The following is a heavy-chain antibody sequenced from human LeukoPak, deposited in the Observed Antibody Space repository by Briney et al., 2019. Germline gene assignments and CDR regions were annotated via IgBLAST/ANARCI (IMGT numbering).Heavy chain of an antibody. J-gene: IGHJ4*02. CDR2: IIPILGIA. D-gene: IGHD2-15*01. CDR1: GGTFSSYA. V-gene: IGHV1-69*04. CDR3: ARLAPNGYFDY. Sequence: SVKVSCKASGGTFSSYAISWVRQAPGQGLEWMGRIIPILGIANYAQKFQGRVTITADKSTSTAYMELSSLRSEDTAVYYCARLAPNGYFDYWGQGTLVTVSS.